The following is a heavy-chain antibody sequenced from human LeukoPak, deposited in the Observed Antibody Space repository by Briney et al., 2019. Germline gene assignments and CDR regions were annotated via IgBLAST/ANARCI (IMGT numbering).Heavy chain of an antibody. CDR1: GGSISSYY. V-gene: IGHV4-4*07. CDR2: IYTSGSS. D-gene: IGHD6-6*01. J-gene: IGHJ6*03. CDR3: ARDGGIGAARYYYYYYMDV. Sequence: SSETLSLTCTVSGGSISSYYWSWIRQPAGKGLEWIGRIYTSGSSNYNPSLKSRVTMSVDTSKNQFSLKLSSVTAADTAVYYCARDGGIGAARYYYYYYMDVWGKGTTVTVSS.